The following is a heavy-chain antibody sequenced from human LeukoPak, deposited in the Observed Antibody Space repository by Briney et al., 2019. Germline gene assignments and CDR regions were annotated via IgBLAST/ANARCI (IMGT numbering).Heavy chain of an antibody. CDR3: AKWGAREWWLREGNFFDY. J-gene: IGHJ4*02. V-gene: IGHV3-23*01. D-gene: IGHD2-15*01. Sequence: QSGGSLRLSCAASGLTVSGNYMSWVRQAPGKGLEWVSTNAGSGGSTYYADSVKGRCTISRDNSKNTMFLQLNSLIADDTAVYYCAKWGAREWWLREGNFFDYWGQGTLVTVSS. CDR2: NAGSGGST. CDR1: GLTVSGNY.